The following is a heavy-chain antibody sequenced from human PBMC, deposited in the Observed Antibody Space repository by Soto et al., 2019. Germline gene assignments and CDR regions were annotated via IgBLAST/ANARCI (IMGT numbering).Heavy chain of an antibody. CDR1: GYNFTNYG. V-gene: IGHV1-18*01. J-gene: IGHJ1*01. Sequence: QVQLVQSGAEVKKPGAAVKVSCKAAGYNFTNYGINWVRQAPGQGLEWMGWISAYNGNTNYAQNLQGRVTMTTDTSTTTAYMELRSLRSDDTAVFYCTIAARAFSGSCSFHWGQGTLVTVSS. CDR2: ISAYNGNT. CDR3: TIAARAFSGSCSFH. D-gene: IGHD1-26*01.